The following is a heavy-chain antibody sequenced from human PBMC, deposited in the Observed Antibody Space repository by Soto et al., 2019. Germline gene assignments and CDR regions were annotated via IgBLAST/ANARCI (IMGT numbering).Heavy chain of an antibody. D-gene: IGHD3-10*01. CDR3: ASTPSKYYYGSGGHHNWFDP. J-gene: IGHJ5*02. CDR1: GGSFSGYY. Sequence: SETLSLTCAGYGGSFSGYYWSWIRQPPGKGLEWIGEINHSGSTNYNPSLKSRVTISVDTSKNQFSLKLSSVTAADTAVYYCASTPSKYYYGSGGHHNWFDPWGQGTLVTVSS. V-gene: IGHV4-34*01. CDR2: INHSGST.